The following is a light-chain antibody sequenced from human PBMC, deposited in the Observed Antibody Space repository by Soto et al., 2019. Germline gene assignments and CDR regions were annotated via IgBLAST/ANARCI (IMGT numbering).Light chain of an antibody. CDR3: YQYGSTPPT. CDR2: GTS. Sequence: EIVMTQSPATLSVSPGERSTLSCSASQDVSSSYLAWYQQKLGQAPRLLMYGTSNRATGIPDRFSGSGSGTGFTLTISRLEPEDFVVFYCYQYGSTPPTFGQGTKVDIK. J-gene: IGKJ1*01. V-gene: IGKV3-20*01. CDR1: QDVSSSY.